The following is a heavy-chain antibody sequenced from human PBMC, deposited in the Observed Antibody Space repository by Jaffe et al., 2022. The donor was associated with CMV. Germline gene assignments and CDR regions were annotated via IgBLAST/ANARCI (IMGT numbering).Heavy chain of an antibody. V-gene: IGHV4-59*08. CDR1: GGSISSYY. Sequence: QVQLQESGPGLVKPSETLSLTCTVSGGSISSYYWSWIRQPPGKGLEWIGYIYYSGSTNYNPSLKSRVTISVDTSKNQFSLKLSSVTAADTAVYYCARHTSIFGVPRSWFDPWGQGTLVTVSS. CDR2: IYYSGST. CDR3: ARHTSIFGVPRSWFDP. J-gene: IGHJ5*02. D-gene: IGHD3-3*01.